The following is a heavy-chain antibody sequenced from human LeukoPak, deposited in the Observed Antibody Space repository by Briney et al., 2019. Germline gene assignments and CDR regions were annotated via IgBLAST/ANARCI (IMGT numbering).Heavy chain of an antibody. Sequence: PSETLSLTCAVYGGSFSGYYWSWIRQPPGKGLEWIGEINHSGSTNYNPSLKSRVTISVDTSKNQFSLKLSSVTAEDTAVYYCASVDTAMVTFDYWGQGTLVTVSS. V-gene: IGHV4-34*01. CDR3: ASVDTAMVTFDY. CDR1: GGSFSGYY. CDR2: INHSGST. J-gene: IGHJ4*02. D-gene: IGHD5-18*01.